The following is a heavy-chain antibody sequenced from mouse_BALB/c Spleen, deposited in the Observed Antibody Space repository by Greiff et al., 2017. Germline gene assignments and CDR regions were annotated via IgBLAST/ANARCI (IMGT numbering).Heavy chain of an antibody. CDR3: ARGGLWTARATWFAY. J-gene: IGHJ3*01. CDR1: GYSITSDYA. V-gene: IGHV3-2*02. CDR2: ISYSGST. Sequence: EVQLKESGPGLVKPSQSLSLTCTVTGYSITSDYAWNWIRQFPGNKLEWMGYISYSGSTSYNPSLKSRISITRDTSKNQFFLQLNSVTTEDTATYYCARGGLWTARATWFAYWGQGTLVTVSA. D-gene: IGHD3-2*01.